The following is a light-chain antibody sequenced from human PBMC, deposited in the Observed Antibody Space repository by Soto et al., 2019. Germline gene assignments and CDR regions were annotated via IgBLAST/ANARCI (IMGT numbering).Light chain of an antibody. CDR3: QQYNSYWT. CDR2: KAS. CDR1: QSISSS. V-gene: IGKV1-5*03. J-gene: IGKJ1*01. Sequence: DIQMTQSPSTLSASVGDRVTITCRASQSISSSLAWYQQKPGKAPKLLIYKASSLESGVPSRFSGSGSETEFTLTISGVQPDDFATYYCQQYNSYWTFGQGTKVEIK.